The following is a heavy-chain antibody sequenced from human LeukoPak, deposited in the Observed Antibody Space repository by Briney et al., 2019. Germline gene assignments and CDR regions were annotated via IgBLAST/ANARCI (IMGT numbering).Heavy chain of an antibody. CDR3: ARKNDSSAGDYFDY. D-gene: IGHD3-22*01. CDR2: IYYSGNT. V-gene: IGHV4-59*12. CDR1: GGPISSYY. Sequence: SSETLSLTCTVSGGPISSYYWSWIRQPPGKGLEWIGYIYYSGNTNYNHSLESRLTISVDTSKNQFSLKLSSVTAADTAVYFCARKNDSSAGDYFDYWGQGTLVTVSS. J-gene: IGHJ4*02.